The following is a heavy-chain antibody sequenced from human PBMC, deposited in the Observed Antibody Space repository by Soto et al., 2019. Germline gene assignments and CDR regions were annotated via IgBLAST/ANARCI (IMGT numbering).Heavy chain of an antibody. CDR1: GFTFDYYW. J-gene: IGHJ3*01. V-gene: IGHV3-74*01. D-gene: IGHD1-26*01. CDR3: ARGDRGAFDL. Sequence: EVQLVESGGGLVQPGVSLRLSCAASGFTFDYYWMHWVRQAPGKGMVWVSRIHSDGTSTTYADSVKGRFTISRDNAKNTLSLPMNSLRAEDTAVYYCARGDRGAFDLWGQGTVVTVSS. CDR2: IHSDGTST.